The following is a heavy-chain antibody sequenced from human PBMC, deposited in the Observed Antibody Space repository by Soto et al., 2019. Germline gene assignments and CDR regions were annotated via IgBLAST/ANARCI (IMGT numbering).Heavy chain of an antibody. CDR3: VRLTGRSAYGLDV. CDR2: IDPNDSET. J-gene: IGHJ6*02. V-gene: IGHV5-10-1*01. CDR1: GYFFTHFW. D-gene: IGHD7-27*01. Sequence: GESLKISCEASGYFFTHFWIGWVRQMPGKGLEWMGRIDPNDSETKYNPSVEGHVRLSVXXXTXXXYXEXXXLXASDSAMYYCVRLTGRSAYGLDVWGQGTTVTVSS.